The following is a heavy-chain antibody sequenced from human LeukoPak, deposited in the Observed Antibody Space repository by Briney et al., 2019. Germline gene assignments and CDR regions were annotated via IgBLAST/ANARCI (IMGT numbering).Heavy chain of an antibody. CDR3: ASTSIAVAGFDY. Sequence: GASVKVSCKASGYTFTSYGISWVRQPAGQGREWMGWISAYNGNTSYAQKFQGRVTMTRDTSTSTVYMELSSLRSEDTAVYYCASTSIAVAGFDYWGRGTLVTVSS. V-gene: IGHV1-18*01. CDR2: ISAYNGNT. CDR1: GYTFTSYG. D-gene: IGHD6-19*01. J-gene: IGHJ4*02.